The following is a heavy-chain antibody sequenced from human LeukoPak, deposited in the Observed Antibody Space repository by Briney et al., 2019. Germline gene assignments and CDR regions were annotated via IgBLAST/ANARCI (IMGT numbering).Heavy chain of an antibody. CDR2: IYSGGST. Sequence: GGSLRLSCAAPGFTVSSNYMSWVRQAPGKGLEWVSVIYSGGSTYYADSVKGRFTISRDNSKNTLYLQMNSLRAEDTAVYYCARSGSGWPYYFDYWGQGTLVTVSS. J-gene: IGHJ4*02. D-gene: IGHD6-19*01. CDR1: GFTVSSNY. V-gene: IGHV3-53*01. CDR3: ARSGSGWPYYFDY.